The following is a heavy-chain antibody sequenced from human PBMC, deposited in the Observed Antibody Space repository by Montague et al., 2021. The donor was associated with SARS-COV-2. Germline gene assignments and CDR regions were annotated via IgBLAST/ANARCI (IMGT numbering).Heavy chain of an antibody. D-gene: IGHD6-19*01. CDR1: GGSISSSSYY. Sequence: SENKSLTCTVSGGSISSSSYYWAWIRQPPGKGLEWIGSIYYRGSTYYNPSLKSRVFISVDTSKNQLSLTLTSVTAADTAVYYCATQEDPSGWIPGPFDFWGQGTLLSVSS. CDR2: IYYRGST. CDR3: ATQEDPSGWIPGPFDF. V-gene: IGHV4-39*01. J-gene: IGHJ4*02.